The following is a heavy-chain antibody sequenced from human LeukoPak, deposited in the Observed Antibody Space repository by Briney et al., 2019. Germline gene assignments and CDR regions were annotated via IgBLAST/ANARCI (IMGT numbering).Heavy chain of an antibody. J-gene: IGHJ4*02. CDR2: IYYSGST. V-gene: IGHV4-59*12. Sequence: SETLSLTCTVSGGSISSYYWSWIRQPPGKGLEWIGYIYYSGSTNYNPSLKSRVTISVDTSKNQFSLKLSSVTAADTAVYYCARRRTGYSSGWYLSYWGQGTLVTVSS. CDR1: GGSISSYY. CDR3: ARRRTGYSSGWYLSY. D-gene: IGHD6-19*01.